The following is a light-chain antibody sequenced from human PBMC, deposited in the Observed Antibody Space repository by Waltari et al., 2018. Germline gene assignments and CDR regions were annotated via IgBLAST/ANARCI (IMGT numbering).Light chain of an antibody. CDR2: WAS. CDR3: QQYYTTPLT. J-gene: IGKJ4*01. Sequence: SGQSVLYSSNNKNNLAWYQQKPGQPPKLLIYWASTRESGVPDRFSGSGSGTDFTLTISSLQAEDVAVYYCQQYYTTPLTFGGGTKVEIK. V-gene: IGKV4-1*01. CDR1: QSVLYSSNNKNN.